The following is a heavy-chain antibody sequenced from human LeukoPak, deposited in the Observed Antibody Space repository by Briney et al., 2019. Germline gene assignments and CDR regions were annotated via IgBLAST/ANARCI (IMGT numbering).Heavy chain of an antibody. CDR3: ARSDPVVVLYAFDI. D-gene: IGHD2-2*01. CDR1: GGSISSSSYY. CDR2: IYYSGST. V-gene: IGHV4-39*07. J-gene: IGHJ3*02. Sequence: PSETLSLTCTVSGGSISSSSYYWGWIRQPPGKGLEWIGSIYYSGSTNYNPSLKSRVTISVDTSKNQFSLKLSSVTAADTAVYYCARSDPVVVLYAFDIWGQGTMVTVSS.